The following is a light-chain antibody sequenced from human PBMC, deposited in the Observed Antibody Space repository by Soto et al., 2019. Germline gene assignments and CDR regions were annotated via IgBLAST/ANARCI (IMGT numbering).Light chain of an antibody. Sequence: EIMLTQSPATLSLSPGERATLSCRASQSVSSNLAWYQQKPGQAPRLLIYGASTRATGIPARFSGSGSGTEFTLTISSLQSEDFAVYYCQQYNNWPPTFGQGTKVNIK. J-gene: IGKJ1*01. CDR1: QSVSSN. CDR3: QQYNNWPPT. CDR2: GAS. V-gene: IGKV3-15*01.